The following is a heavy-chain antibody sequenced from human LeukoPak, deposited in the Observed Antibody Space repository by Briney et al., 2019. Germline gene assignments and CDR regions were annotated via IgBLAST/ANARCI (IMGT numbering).Heavy chain of an antibody. CDR3: ARGPDGTALY. Sequence: SETLSLTCTVSGGSISSYYWSWIRQRPVKGLEWIGYIYYSGGTNYNPSLKSRVTISVDTSKNQFSLTLSSVTAADTAVYYCARGPDGTALYWGQGTLVTVSS. CDR1: GGSISSYY. V-gene: IGHV4-59*01. D-gene: IGHD3-16*01. CDR2: IYYSGGT. J-gene: IGHJ4*02.